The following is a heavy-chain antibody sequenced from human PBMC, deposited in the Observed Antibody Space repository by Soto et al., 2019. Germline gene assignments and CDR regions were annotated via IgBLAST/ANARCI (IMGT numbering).Heavy chain of an antibody. CDR1: GGTFSSYT. CDR3: VWSSGYCSGGSCLRAFDI. CDR2: IIPILGIA. V-gene: IGHV1-69*02. D-gene: IGHD2-15*01. J-gene: IGHJ3*02. Sequence: GASVKVSCTASGGTFSSYTISWVRQAPGQGLEWMGRIIPILGIANYAQKFQGRVTITADKSTSTAYMELSSLRSEDTAVYYCVWSSGYCSGGSCLRAFDIWGQGTMVTVSS.